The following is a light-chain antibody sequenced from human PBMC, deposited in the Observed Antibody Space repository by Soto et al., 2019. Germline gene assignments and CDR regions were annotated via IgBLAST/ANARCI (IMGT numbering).Light chain of an antibody. CDR2: EVS. CDR1: SSDIGAYNY. CDR3: SSYTGSSTPYV. V-gene: IGLV2-14*01. J-gene: IGLJ1*01. Sequence: QSALTQSASVSGSPGQSITISCTGTSSDIGAYNYVSWYQQHPGKAPKLMIYEVSNRPSGVSNRFSASKSGNTASLTISWLQDEDEAEYYCSSYTGSSTPYVFGTGTKVTVL.